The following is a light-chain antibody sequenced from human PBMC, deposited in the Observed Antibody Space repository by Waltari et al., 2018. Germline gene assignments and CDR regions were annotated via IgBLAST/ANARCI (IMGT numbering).Light chain of an antibody. CDR2: DVN. Sequence: QSALTQPASVSGSLGQSITISCTGTSRDVGGYTYVSWYQQHPGEAPKLTIYDVNKRPSGVSNRFSGSKSGNTASLTISGLQAEDEADYYCTSYTSSGTVIFGGGTELTVL. V-gene: IGLV2-14*03. CDR1: SRDVGGYTY. J-gene: IGLJ2*01. CDR3: TSYTSSGTVI.